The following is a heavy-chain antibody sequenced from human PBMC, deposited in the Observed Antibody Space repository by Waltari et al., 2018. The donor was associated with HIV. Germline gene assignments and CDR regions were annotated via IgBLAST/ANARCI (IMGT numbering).Heavy chain of an antibody. CDR2: ISWNSETI. D-gene: IGHD4-17*01. V-gene: IGHV3-9*01. CDR1: GFKFDDYA. J-gene: IGHJ3*02. Sequence: EVQLVESGGGVVQPGGSLRLSCAASGFKFDDYAMHWVRQAPGKDLEGVSGISWNSETICYADSGKGRFTISRDNAKNSLSLQMNSLRAEDTALYYCVKVGMTTVTSYAIDIWGQGTMVTVSS. CDR3: VKVGMTTVTSYAIDI.